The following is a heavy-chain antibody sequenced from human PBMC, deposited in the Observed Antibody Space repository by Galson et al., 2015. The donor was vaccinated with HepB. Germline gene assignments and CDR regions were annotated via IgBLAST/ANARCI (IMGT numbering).Heavy chain of an antibody. CDR2: LYPGDSDT. CDR3: ARRLGGAYYDILTGYWLPDFDY. V-gene: IGHV5-51*01. D-gene: IGHD3-9*01. Sequence: QSGAEVKKPGESLKIPCKGSGYSFTSYWIGWVRQVPGKSLEWTEILYPGDSDTRYSPSFQGQVTISAYKSISTANLQWSSLKASDTAMDYCARRLGGAYYDILTGYWLPDFDYWGQGTLVTVSS. CDR1: GYSFTSYW. J-gene: IGHJ4*02.